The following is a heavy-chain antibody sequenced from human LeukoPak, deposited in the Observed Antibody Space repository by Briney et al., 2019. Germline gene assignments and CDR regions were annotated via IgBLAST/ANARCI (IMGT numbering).Heavy chain of an antibody. CDR1: GDSISSANYY. Sequence: PSETLSLTCTVSGDSISSANYYWGWVRQPPGKGLDWIGSIYFSGSTYYNPSLKSRVTISVETYKVQFSLKLSAVTAADTAVYYCARDSCSSTSCRKKFDNWGQGTLVTVSS. CDR2: IYFSGST. D-gene: IGHD2-2*01. J-gene: IGHJ4*02. CDR3: ARDSCSSTSCRKKFDN. V-gene: IGHV4-39*07.